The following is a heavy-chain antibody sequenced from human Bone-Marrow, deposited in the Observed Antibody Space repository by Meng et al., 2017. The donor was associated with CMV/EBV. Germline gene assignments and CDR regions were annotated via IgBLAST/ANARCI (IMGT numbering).Heavy chain of an antibody. CDR1: GFTFSNYW. J-gene: IGHJ4*02. V-gene: IGHV3-7*01. Sequence: GGSLRLSCAASGFTFSNYWMSWVRQIPGKGLEWVASIKQDGSERYCAGSLKGRCTISRDNANESLILQLNSLRAEDTAVYYCARDRFVVVPAATPYFDYWGQGILVTASS. CDR2: IKQDGSER. CDR3: ARDRFVVVPAATPYFDY. D-gene: IGHD2-2*01.